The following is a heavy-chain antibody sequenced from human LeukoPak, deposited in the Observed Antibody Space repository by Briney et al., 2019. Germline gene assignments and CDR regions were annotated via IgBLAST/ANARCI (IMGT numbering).Heavy chain of an antibody. Sequence: QPGGSLRLSCAASGFTFSSYAMSWVRQAPGKGLEWVSAISGSGGSTYYADSVKGRFTISRDNSKNTLYLQMNSLRAEDTAVYYCAKGNTYGYTRAGLSYFDYWGQGTLVTVSS. D-gene: IGHD5-18*01. V-gene: IGHV3-23*01. CDR3: AKGNTYGYTRAGLSYFDY. CDR2: ISGSGGST. CDR1: GFTFSSYA. J-gene: IGHJ4*02.